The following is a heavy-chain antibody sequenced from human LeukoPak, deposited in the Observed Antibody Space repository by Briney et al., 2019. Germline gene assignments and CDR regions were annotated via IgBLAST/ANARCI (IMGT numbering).Heavy chain of an antibody. CDR2: ISAYNGNT. CDR3: AREDDYGDYGYYFDY. D-gene: IGHD4-17*01. Sequence: GASVKVSCKSSGYTFTSYGISWLRQAPGQGLEWMGWISAYNGNTNYAQKLQGRVTMTTDTSTSTAYMELRSLRSDDTAVYYYAREDDYGDYGYYFDYWGQGTLVTVSS. CDR1: GYTFTSYG. V-gene: IGHV1-18*01. J-gene: IGHJ4*02.